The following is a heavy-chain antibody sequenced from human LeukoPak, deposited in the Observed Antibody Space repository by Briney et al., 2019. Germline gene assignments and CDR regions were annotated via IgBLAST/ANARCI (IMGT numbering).Heavy chain of an antibody. CDR3: ARDAYQVAGSTLNDY. J-gene: IGHJ4*02. CDR1: GFTFSSYE. Sequence: GGSLRLSCAASGFTFSSYEMNWDRQAPGKGLEWVSYISSSGSTIYYADSVKGRFTISRDNAKNSLYLQMNSLRAEGTAVYYCARDAYQVAGSTLNDYWGQGTLVTVSS. CDR2: ISSSGSTI. V-gene: IGHV3-48*03. D-gene: IGHD3-16*01.